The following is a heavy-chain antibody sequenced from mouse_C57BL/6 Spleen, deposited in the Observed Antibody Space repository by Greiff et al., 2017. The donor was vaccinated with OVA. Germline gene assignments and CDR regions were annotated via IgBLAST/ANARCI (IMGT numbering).Heavy chain of an antibody. CDR1: GYTFTSYW. Sequence: VQLQQPGAELVRPGSSVKLSCKASGYTFTSYWMHWVKQRPIQGLEWIGNIDPSDSATHYNQKFKDKATLTVDKSSSTAYMQLSSLPSEDSAVYYGARNYGSSYFDYWGQGTTLTVSS. D-gene: IGHD1-1*01. CDR3: ARNYGSSYFDY. CDR2: IDPSDSAT. J-gene: IGHJ2*01. V-gene: IGHV1-52*01.